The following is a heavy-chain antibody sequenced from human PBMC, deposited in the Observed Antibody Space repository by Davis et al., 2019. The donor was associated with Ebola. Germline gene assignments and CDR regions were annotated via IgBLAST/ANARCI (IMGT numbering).Heavy chain of an antibody. CDR3: ARGGATPMVLTY. J-gene: IGHJ4*02. D-gene: IGHD4/OR15-4a*01. V-gene: IGHV4-59*12. CDR2: IYYSGST. CDR1: GGSISSYY. Sequence: SETLSLTCTVSGGSISSYYWSWIRQPPGKGLEWIGYIYYSGSTNYNPSLKSRLTISVDTSKNQFSLKLSSVTAADTAVYFCARGGATPMVLTYWGQGTQVTVSS.